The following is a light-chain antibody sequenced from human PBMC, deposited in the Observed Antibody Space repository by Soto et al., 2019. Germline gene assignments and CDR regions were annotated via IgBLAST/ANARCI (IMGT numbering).Light chain of an antibody. CDR1: SSDIGSYNL. Sequence: QSALTQPASVSGSPGQSITISCAGTSSDIGSYNLVSWYQQHPGKAPRLMIFEGGKRPSGVSNRFSGSKSGSPASLTISGFQAADEDDYYCCSYAGSNTYAFGTGTKLTVL. J-gene: IGLJ1*01. V-gene: IGLV2-23*01. CDR2: EGG. CDR3: CSYAGSNTYA.